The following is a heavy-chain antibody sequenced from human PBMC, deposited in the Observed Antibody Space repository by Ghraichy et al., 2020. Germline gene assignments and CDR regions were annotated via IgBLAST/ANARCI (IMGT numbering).Heavy chain of an antibody. CDR2: INRDGGNT. CDR1: GFTFSSCA. Sequence: GGSLRLSCSASGFTFSSCAMHWVRQAPGKGLDYVSSINRDGGNTYYADSVKGRFTISRDNSKNTLYLQMSSLRADDTAVFYCVKGGTYSNSWHDFWGQGTLVTVSS. J-gene: IGHJ4*02. V-gene: IGHV3-64D*09. CDR3: VKGGTYSNSWHDF. D-gene: IGHD6-6*01.